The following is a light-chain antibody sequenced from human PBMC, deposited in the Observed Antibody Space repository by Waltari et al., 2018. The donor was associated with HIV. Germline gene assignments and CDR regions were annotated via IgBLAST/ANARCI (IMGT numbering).Light chain of an antibody. V-gene: IGKV1-9*01. J-gene: IGKJ2*01. CDR3: QQINSYPYT. CDR1: QGINSY. Sequence: DIQLTQSPSFLSASVGARVTLTCRASQGINSYLAWYQQKPGTAPNLLIYGASTLQGGFPSRFSGSGSGTEFTLTISSLQPEDFATYYCQQINSYPYTFGQGTKLEIK. CDR2: GAS.